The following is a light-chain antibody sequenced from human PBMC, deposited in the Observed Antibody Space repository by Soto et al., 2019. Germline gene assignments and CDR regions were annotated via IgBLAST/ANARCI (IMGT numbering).Light chain of an antibody. CDR2: DAS. Sequence: DIQMAQSPSTLSASVGGRVTITCRASQSIRRRLAWYQQKPGKAPNLLIYDASSLESGVPSRFSGGGSGTEFTLTISSLQPEDFATYYCQQYNTYPWTFDQGTKVELK. CDR1: QSIRRR. CDR3: QQYNTYPWT. J-gene: IGKJ1*01. V-gene: IGKV1-5*01.